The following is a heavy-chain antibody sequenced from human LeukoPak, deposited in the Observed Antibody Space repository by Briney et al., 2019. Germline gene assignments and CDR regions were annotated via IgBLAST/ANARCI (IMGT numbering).Heavy chain of an antibody. Sequence: SETLSLTCTVSGGSISSYYWSWIRQPPGKGLEWIGYIYYSGSTNYNPSLKSRVTISVDTSKNQFSLKLSSVTAADTAVYYWASEIYDSSGYFRDSFDYWGQGTLVTVSS. V-gene: IGHV4-59*01. J-gene: IGHJ4*02. CDR1: GGSISSYY. CDR2: IYYSGST. D-gene: IGHD3-22*01. CDR3: ASEIYDSSGYFRDSFDY.